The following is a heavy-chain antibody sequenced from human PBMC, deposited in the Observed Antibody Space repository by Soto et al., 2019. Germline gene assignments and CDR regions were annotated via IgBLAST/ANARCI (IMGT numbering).Heavy chain of an antibody. Sequence: SETLSLTCAVYGGSFSGYYWSWIRQPPGQGLEWIGEINHSGSTNYNPSLKSRVTISVDTSKNQFSLKLSSVTAADTAVYYCERLGMSKTRIAAAGTWFDYWGQGTLVTVS. V-gene: IGHV4-34*01. J-gene: IGHJ4*02. CDR1: GGSFSGYY. D-gene: IGHD6-13*01. CDR3: ERLGMSKTRIAAAGTWFDY. CDR2: INHSGST.